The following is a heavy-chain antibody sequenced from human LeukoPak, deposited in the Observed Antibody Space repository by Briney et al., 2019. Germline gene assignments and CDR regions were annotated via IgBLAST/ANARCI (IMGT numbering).Heavy chain of an antibody. CDR1: GGTFSSYA. Sequence: ASVKVSCKASGGTFSSYAISWVRQAPGQGLEWMGGIIPIFGTANYAQKFQGRVTITADKSTSTAYMELSSLRSEDTAVYYCASEVYYYDSSGFDIWGQGTMVTVSS. D-gene: IGHD3-22*01. CDR2: IIPIFGTA. CDR3: ASEVYYYDSSGFDI. V-gene: IGHV1-69*06. J-gene: IGHJ3*02.